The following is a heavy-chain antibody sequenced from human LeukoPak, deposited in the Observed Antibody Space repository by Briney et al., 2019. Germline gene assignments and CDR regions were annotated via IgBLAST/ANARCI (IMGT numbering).Heavy chain of an antibody. D-gene: IGHD1/OR15-1a*01. V-gene: IGHV5-51*01. J-gene: IGHJ6*02. CDR3: ARLEHSDGKSYGMSV. Sequence: GESLKISCEGSGYSFTTYWIGWVRQMPGKGLELMGIIYPGDSDTKYSASFQGQVTISAHKSISTAYLQWSSLKASDTAMYYCARLEHSDGKSYGMSVWGQGTTVTVSS. CDR1: GYSFTTYW. CDR2: IYPGDSDT.